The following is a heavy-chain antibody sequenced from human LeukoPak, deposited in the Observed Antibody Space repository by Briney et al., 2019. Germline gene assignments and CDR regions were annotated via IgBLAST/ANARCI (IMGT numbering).Heavy chain of an antibody. D-gene: IGHD6-6*01. CDR2: ISYDGSNK. CDR1: GFTFSSYA. V-gene: IGHV3-30*01. CDR3: ARDQIEYSSSSGVGY. Sequence: GRSLRLSCAASGFTFSSYAIHWLRQAPGKGLEWVAVISYDGSNKYYADSVKGRFTISRDNSKNTLYLQMNSLRAEDTAVYYCARDQIEYSSSSGVGYWGQGTLVTVSS. J-gene: IGHJ4*02.